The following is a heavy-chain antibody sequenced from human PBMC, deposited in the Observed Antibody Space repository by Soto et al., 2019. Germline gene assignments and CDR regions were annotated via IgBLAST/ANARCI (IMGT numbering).Heavy chain of an antibody. V-gene: IGHV3-11*01. CDR1: GFTFSDYY. CDR3: ARDSPQNGYALNWFDP. D-gene: IGHD3-16*01. CDR2: ISSSGSTI. Sequence: VGSLRLSCAASGFTFSDYYMSWIRQAPGKGLEWVSYISSSGSTIYYADSVKGRFTISRDNAKNSLYLQMNSLRAEDTAVYYCARDSPQNGYALNWFDPWGQGTLVTVSS. J-gene: IGHJ5*02.